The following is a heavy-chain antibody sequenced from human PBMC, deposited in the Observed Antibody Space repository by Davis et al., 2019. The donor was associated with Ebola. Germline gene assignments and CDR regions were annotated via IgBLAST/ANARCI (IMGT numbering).Heavy chain of an antibody. CDR1: GFTVSSNY. Sequence: PGGSLRLSCAASGFTVSSNYMSWVRQAPGKGLEWVSVIYSGGSTYYADSVKGRFTISRDNSKNTLYLQMNSLRAEDTAVYYCARDSHEAYCGGDCYSFAFDIWGQGTMVTVSS. CDR3: ARDSHEAYCGGDCYSFAFDI. J-gene: IGHJ3*02. D-gene: IGHD2-21*02. V-gene: IGHV3-53*01. CDR2: IYSGGST.